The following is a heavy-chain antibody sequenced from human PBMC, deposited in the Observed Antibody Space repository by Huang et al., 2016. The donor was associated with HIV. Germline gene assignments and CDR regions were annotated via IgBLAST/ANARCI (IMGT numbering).Heavy chain of an antibody. V-gene: IGHV3-30*03. J-gene: IGHJ1*01. CDR3: ALKGDSSGWEYFRH. Sequence: QVQLVESGGGVVQPGRSLRLSCAASGFIFSNYGMHCVRQVPGKGVEWVALISYDGSNKYYTDAVKGRFSISRDNSKNTLYLQMNSLRAEDTAVYYCALKGDSSGWEYFRHWGQGTLVTVSS. CDR1: GFIFSNYG. D-gene: IGHD6-19*01. CDR2: ISYDGSNK.